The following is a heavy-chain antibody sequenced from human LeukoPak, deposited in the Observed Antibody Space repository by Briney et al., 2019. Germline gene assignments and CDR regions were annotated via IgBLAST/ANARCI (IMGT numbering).Heavy chain of an antibody. CDR3: ARGELGDCTGGSCYFDY. CDR1: GFTFSSYN. D-gene: IGHD2-15*01. Sequence: GXSLRLXCAASGFTFSSYNMQWVRQAPGKGMEWVSSIGSSRIYIPYADSLKGPFTIPRHYAKHSLYLHMNSLKPEDTAVYYCARGELGDCTGGSCYFDYWGQGTLVTVSS. J-gene: IGHJ4*02. CDR2: IGSSRIYI. V-gene: IGHV3-21*01.